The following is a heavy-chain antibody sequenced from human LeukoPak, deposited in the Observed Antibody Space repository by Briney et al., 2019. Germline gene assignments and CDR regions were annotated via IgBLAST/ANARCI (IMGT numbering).Heavy chain of an antibody. CDR1: GDSISSGSHY. CDR2: IFTSGAT. CDR3: ARTSSSSRYYYYFMDV. J-gene: IGHJ6*03. D-gene: IGHD6-6*01. V-gene: IGHV4-61*02. Sequence: PSETLSLTCSVSGDSISSGSHYWSWIRQPAGKGLEWIGRIFTSGATNYIPSLKSRVTISVDTSRNQFSLKLSSVTAADTAVYFCARTSSSSRYYYYFMDVWGKGATVTVSS.